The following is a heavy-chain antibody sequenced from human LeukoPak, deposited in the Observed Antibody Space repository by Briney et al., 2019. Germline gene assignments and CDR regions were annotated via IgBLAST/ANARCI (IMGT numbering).Heavy chain of an antibody. CDR2: ISWNSGSI. CDR1: GFTFDDYA. D-gene: IGHD4-17*01. V-gene: IGHV3-9*01. CDR3: AKDGINDYGDFLGSHAFDI. J-gene: IGHJ3*02. Sequence: GGSLRLSCAASGFTFDDYAMHWVRQAPGKGLEWVSGISWNSGSIGYADSVKGRFTISRDNAKNSLYLQMNSLRAEDTALYYCAKDGINDYGDFLGSHAFDIWGQGTMVTVSS.